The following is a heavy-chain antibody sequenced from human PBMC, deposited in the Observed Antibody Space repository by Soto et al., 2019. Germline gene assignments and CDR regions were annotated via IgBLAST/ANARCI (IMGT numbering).Heavy chain of an antibody. J-gene: IGHJ4*02. CDR3: ARRTSFLGAFDY. Sequence: VGSLRLSCAASGFTFSSYAMAWVRQAPGKGLEWVSHVAAGGGHTYYAESVKGRFTISRDNSKNTLFLQINTLRADDTAIYFCARRTSFLGAFDYWGQGVLVTVSS. V-gene: IGHV3-23*01. CDR1: GFTFSSYA. D-gene: IGHD3-16*02. CDR2: VAAGGGHT.